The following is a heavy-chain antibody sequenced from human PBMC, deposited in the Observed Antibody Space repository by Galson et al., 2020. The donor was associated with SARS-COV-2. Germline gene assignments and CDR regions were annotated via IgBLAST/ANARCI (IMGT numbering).Heavy chain of an antibody. CDR2: INPNNRGT. V-gene: IGHV1-2*02. CDR1: GYPFNNYY. Sequence: ASVKVSCKASGYPFNNYYIHWVRQAPGQGLEWMGWINPNNRGTDYAQNFQGRVTMTRDTSISTAYMEVSRLRSDDTAVYYCARRNPYSSSWYGIDVWGQGTMVTVSS. J-gene: IGHJ3*01. CDR3: ARRNPYSSSWYGIDV. D-gene: IGHD6-13*01.